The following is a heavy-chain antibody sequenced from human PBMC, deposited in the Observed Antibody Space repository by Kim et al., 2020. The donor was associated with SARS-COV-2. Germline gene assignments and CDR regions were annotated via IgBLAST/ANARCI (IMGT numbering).Heavy chain of an antibody. Sequence: ASVKVSCKASGYTFTSYAMHWVRQAPGQRLEWMGWINAGNGNTKYSQKFQGRVTITRDTSASTAYMELSSLRSEDTAVYYCARDWGLYSSSRGEVGYWGQGTLVTVSS. CDR3: ARDWGLYSSSRGEVGY. CDR2: INAGNGNT. D-gene: IGHD6-6*01. CDR1: GYTFTSYA. V-gene: IGHV1-3*01. J-gene: IGHJ4*02.